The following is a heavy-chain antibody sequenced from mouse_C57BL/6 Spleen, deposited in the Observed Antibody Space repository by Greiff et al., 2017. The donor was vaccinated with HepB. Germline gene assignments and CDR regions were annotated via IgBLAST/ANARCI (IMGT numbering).Heavy chain of an antibody. D-gene: IGHD1-1*01. CDR2: INYDGSST. Sequence: EVKVVESEGGLVQPGSSMKLSCTASGFTFSDYYMAWVRQVPEKGLEWVANINYDGSSTYYLDSLKSRFIISRDNAKNILYLQMSSLKSEDTATYYCARDPYYYGSSTGYFDVWGTGTTVTVSS. CDR1: GFTFSDYY. J-gene: IGHJ1*03. CDR3: ARDPYYYGSSTGYFDV. V-gene: IGHV5-16*01.